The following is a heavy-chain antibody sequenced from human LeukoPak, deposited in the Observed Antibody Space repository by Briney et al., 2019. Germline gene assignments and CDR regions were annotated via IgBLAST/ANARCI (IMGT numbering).Heavy chain of an antibody. D-gene: IGHD6-13*01. CDR2: IYTSGST. CDR3: ARGYSSSWDGGYYFDY. V-gene: IGHV4-4*07. Sequence: SETLSLTCTVSGGSISSYYWSWIRQPAGKGLEWIGRIYTSGSTNYNPSLKSRVTMSVDTSKNQFSLKLSSVTAADTAVYYYARGYSSSWDGGYYFDYWGQGTLVTVSS. CDR1: GGSISSYY. J-gene: IGHJ4*02.